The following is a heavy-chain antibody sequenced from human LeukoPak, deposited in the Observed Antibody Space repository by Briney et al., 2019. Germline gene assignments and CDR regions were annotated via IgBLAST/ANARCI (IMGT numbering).Heavy chain of an antibody. V-gene: IGHV3-48*01. Sequence: GGSLRLSCAASGFTFSSYSMNWVRQAPGGGLEWVSFISSLSGTIYYADSVKGRFTISRDNAKNSVYLQMDSLRAEDTAVYYCARAQGAATSYWGQRTLVTVSS. J-gene: IGHJ4*02. CDR3: ARAQGAATSY. CDR1: GFTFSSYS. CDR2: ISSLSGTI. D-gene: IGHD1-26*01.